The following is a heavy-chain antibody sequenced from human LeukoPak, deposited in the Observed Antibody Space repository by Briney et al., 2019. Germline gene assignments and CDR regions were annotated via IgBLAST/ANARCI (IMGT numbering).Heavy chain of an antibody. D-gene: IGHD1-14*01. CDR2: IYYRGRT. CDR3: ARGPRYSYFDY. Sequence: SETLSLTCTVSGGSISNHYRSWVRQPPGKGLEWHGDIYYRGRTNYNPSLKGRVTISVDTSKNQFSLKLSSVTAADTAVYYCARGPRYSYFDYWGQGTLVTVSS. CDR1: GGSISNHY. J-gene: IGHJ4*02. V-gene: IGHV4-59*11.